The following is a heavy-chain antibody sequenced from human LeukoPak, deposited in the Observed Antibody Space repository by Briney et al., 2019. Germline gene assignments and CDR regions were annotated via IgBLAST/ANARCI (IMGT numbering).Heavy chain of an antibody. Sequence: PSETLSLTCTVSSGSITSYYWSWIRQPPGKGLEYIGHIYYTGPTDYNPSLKSRVTMSVDTSKNQFSLRLISVTASDTAVYFCAGAPTRHFFDYWGHGTLVAVSS. D-gene: IGHD1-1*01. CDR2: IYYTGPT. CDR1: SGSITSYY. CDR3: AGAPTRHFFDY. V-gene: IGHV4-59*01. J-gene: IGHJ4*01.